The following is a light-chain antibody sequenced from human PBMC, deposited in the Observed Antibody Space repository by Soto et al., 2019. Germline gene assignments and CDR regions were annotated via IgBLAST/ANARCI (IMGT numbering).Light chain of an antibody. Sequence: EIVMTQSPATLSVSPGERATLSCRASQSVSSNLAWYPQKPVQAPRPLIYGASTRATGIPARFSGSGSGTEFTRTISSLQSEDFAVYYCQQYNNWPLTFGQGTKVESK. J-gene: IGKJ1*01. CDR1: QSVSSN. V-gene: IGKV3-15*01. CDR2: GAS. CDR3: QQYNNWPLT.